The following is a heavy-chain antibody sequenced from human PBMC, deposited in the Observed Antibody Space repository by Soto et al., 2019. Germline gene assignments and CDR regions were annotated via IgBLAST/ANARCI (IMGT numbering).Heavy chain of an antibody. Sequence: GRSLRLSCAAFDFTFISYAMHWVRQAPGKGLEWVAVISYDGSDKYYADSVKGRFTISRDNSKNTLSLQMNSLRADDTAVYYCAKALGELSPESYDYWGQGTLVTVSS. CDR1: DFTFISYA. J-gene: IGHJ4*02. V-gene: IGHV3-30*18. CDR2: ISYDGSDK. D-gene: IGHD3-16*02. CDR3: AKALGELSPESYDY.